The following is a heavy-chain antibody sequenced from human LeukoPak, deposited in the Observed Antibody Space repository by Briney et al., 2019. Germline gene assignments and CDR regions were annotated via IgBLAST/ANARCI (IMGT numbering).Heavy chain of an antibody. V-gene: IGHV4-59*12. J-gene: IGHJ4*02. CDR2: IYYSGST. D-gene: IGHD2-15*01. CDR3: ARADCSGGSCYSESSTFDY. Sequence: SETLSLTCSVSGGSIGSYYWSWIRQSPGKGLEWIGYIYYSGSTYYNPSLKSRVTISVDTSKNQFSLKLSSVTAADTAVYYCARADCSGGSCYSESSTFDYWGQGTLVTVSS. CDR1: GGSIGSYY.